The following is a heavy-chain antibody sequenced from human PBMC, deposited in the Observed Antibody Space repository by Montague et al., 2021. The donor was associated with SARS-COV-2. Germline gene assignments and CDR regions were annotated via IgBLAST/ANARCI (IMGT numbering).Heavy chain of an antibody. Sequence: SLRLSCAASGFTFSSYAMHWVRQAPGKGLEWVAVISYDGSNKYYXDSVKGRFTISRDNSKNTLHLQMNSLRAEDTAVYYCARVEEKYYDILTGYYNPHYYYYGMDVWGQGTTVTVSS. V-gene: IGHV3-30-3*01. J-gene: IGHJ6*02. CDR3: ARVEEKYYDILTGYYNPHYYYYGMDV. D-gene: IGHD3-9*01. CDR2: ISYDGSNK. CDR1: GFTFSSYA.